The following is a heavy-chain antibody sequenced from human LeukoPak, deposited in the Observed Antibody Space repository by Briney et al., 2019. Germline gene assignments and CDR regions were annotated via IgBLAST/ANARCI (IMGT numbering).Heavy chain of an antibody. Sequence: SETLSRTCTVSGGSISSGGYYWSWIRQHPGKGLEWIGYIYYSGSTYYNPSLKSRVTISVDTSKNQFSLKLSSVTAADTAVYYCARGVLHWFGPWGQGTLVTVSS. V-gene: IGHV4-31*03. J-gene: IGHJ5*02. CDR3: ARGVLHWFGP. CDR2: IYYSGST. CDR1: GGSISSGGYY.